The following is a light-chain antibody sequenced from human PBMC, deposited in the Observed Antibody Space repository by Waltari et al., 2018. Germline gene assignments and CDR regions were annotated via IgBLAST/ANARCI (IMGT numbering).Light chain of an antibody. CDR3: QQSFRMPHT. CDR2: AAS. V-gene: IGKV1-39*01. J-gene: IGKJ3*01. Sequence: DVQMTQSPSCLSASLGDTVTITCRPSQNINGYLNWYQHKPGKAPQLLMYAASTLQGGVPSRFSGGRSETDFTLTISSLQPEDVAVYYCQQSFRMPHTFGPGTKVG. CDR1: QNINGY.